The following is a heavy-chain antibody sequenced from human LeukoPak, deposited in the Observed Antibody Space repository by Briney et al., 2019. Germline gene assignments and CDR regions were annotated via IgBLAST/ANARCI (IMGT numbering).Heavy chain of an antibody. D-gene: IGHD3-10*01. CDR1: GYTFPRYG. CDR2: ISTYDGST. J-gene: IGHJ4*02. Sequence: GASVKVSCKASGYTFPRYGITWVRQAPGQGLEWMGWISTYDGSTNYAQNLQGSVALTTDTSAPTAYMELRNLRSDDTAVYYCARERVARGENFDYWGQRTLVTVSS. CDR3: ARERVARGENFDY. V-gene: IGHV1-18*04.